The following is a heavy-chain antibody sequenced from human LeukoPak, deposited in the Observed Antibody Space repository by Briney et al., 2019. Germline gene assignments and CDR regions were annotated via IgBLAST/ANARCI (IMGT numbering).Heavy chain of an antibody. V-gene: IGHV3-23*01. CDR1: GFTFSSYA. Sequence: PGGSLRLSCAASGFTFSSYAMSWVRQAPGKGLEWVSAISGSGGSTYYADSVKGRFTISRDNSKNTLYLQMNSLRAEDTAVYYCAKGYYGSGSYYFQLFDYWGQGTLVTVSS. D-gene: IGHD3-10*01. J-gene: IGHJ4*02. CDR3: AKGYYGSGSYYFQLFDY. CDR2: ISGSGGST.